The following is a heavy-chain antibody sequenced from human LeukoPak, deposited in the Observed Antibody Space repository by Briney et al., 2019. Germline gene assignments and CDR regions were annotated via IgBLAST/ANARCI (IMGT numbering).Heavy chain of an antibody. Sequence: TGGSLRLSCTASGFNFDDYAMQWVRQAPGKGLEWVSGISWNSGSIGYADSVKGRFTISRDNAKNSLYLEMNSLRPEDTALYYCAKDGSSCGWSGGFDYWGQGSLVTVSS. D-gene: IGHD6-19*01. CDR1: GFNFDDYA. J-gene: IGHJ4*02. V-gene: IGHV3-9*01. CDR3: AKDGSSCGWSGGFDY. CDR2: ISWNSGSI.